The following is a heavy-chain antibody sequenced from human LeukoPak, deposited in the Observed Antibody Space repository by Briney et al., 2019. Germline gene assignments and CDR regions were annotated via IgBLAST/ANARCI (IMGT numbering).Heavy chain of an antibody. Sequence: SETLSLTCTVSGYSISSGYYWGWIRQPPGKGLEWIGSIYYSGSTYYNPSLKSRVTISVDTSKNQFSLKLSSATAADTAVYYCAREARGALGGWFDPWGQGTLVTVSS. CDR2: IYYSGST. CDR3: AREARGALGGWFDP. CDR1: GYSISSGYY. V-gene: IGHV4-38-2*02. D-gene: IGHD3-10*01. J-gene: IGHJ5*02.